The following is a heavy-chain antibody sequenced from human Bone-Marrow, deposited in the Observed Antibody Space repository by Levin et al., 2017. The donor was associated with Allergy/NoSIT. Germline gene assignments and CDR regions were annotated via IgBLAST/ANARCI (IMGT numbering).Heavy chain of an antibody. CDR1: GFTFSSYG. CDR3: AKDCSSTSSIYYYYYYGMDV. V-gene: IGHV3-30*18. D-gene: IGHD2-2*01. J-gene: IGHJ6*02. CDR2: ISYDGSNK. Sequence: GESLKISCAASGFTFSSYGMHWVRQAPGKGLEWVAVISYDGSNKYYADSVKGRFTISRDNSKNTLYLQMNSLRAEDTAVYYCAKDCSSTSSIYYYYYYGMDVWGQGTTVTVSS.